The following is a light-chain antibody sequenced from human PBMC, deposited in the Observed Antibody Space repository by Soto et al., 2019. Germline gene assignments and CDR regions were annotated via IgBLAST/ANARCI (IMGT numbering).Light chain of an antibody. CDR2: RDN. Sequence: QSVLTQPPSASGTPGQRVSISCSGSSSNIGGNTVNWYQQVPGTAPKPLIYRDNQRPSGVTDRISGSKSATSASLAISGLQYEDEADYYCAAWDDSLNGVVFGGGTKLTVL. V-gene: IGLV1-44*01. J-gene: IGLJ2*01. CDR1: SSNIGGNT. CDR3: AAWDDSLNGVV.